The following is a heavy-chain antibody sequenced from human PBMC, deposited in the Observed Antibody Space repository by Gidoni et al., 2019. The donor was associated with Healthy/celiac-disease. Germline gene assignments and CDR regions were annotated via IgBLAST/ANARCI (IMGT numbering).Heavy chain of an antibody. CDR1: GSRFTSSW. D-gene: IGHD2-2*01. V-gene: IGHV5-10-1*03. CDR3: ASLVVPAATRGGSDYYYGMDV. Sequence: EVQLVQSGAEVKKPGESLRISCKGSGSRFTSSWISCVRQMPGKGLEWMGRFAPSDSYTNNSPSFQGHVTISADKSISTAYLQWGRLKASDTAMYYCASLVVPAATRGGSDYYYGMDVWGQGTTVTVSS. CDR2: FAPSDSYT. J-gene: IGHJ6*02.